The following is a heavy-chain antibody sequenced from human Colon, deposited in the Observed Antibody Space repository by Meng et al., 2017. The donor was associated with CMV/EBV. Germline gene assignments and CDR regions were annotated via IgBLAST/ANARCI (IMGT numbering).Heavy chain of an antibody. J-gene: IGHJ4*02. CDR3: ARDRFLEWLPLDY. CDR2: VKPDGGST. Sequence: GESLKISCKASGYTFTGNLIHWVRQAPGQGLEWMGWVKPDGGSTHYAQKFQGRVTMTRDTSITTAYMELSGLRFDDTAVYYCARDRFLEWLPLDYWGQGSLVTVSS. D-gene: IGHD3-3*01. V-gene: IGHV1-2*02. CDR1: GYTFTGNL.